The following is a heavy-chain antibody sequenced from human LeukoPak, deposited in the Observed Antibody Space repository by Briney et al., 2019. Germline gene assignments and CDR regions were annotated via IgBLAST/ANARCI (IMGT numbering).Heavy chain of an antibody. CDR3: ARNDDILTGYYYYYGMDV. J-gene: IGHJ6*02. V-gene: IGHV1-2*04. CDR2: INPNSGGT. D-gene: IGHD3-9*01. CDR1: GYTFTGYY. Sequence: ASVKVSCKASGYTFTGYYMHWVRQAPGQGLEWMGWINPNSGGTNYAQKFQGWVTMTRDTSISTAYMELSRLRSDDTAVYYCARNDDILTGYYYYYGMDVWGQGTTVTVSS.